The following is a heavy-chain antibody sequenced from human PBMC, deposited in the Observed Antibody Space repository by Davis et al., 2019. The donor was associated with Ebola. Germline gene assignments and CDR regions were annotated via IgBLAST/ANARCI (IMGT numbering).Heavy chain of an antibody. Sequence: SETLSLTCTVSGGSISSGGYYWSWIRQPPGKGLEWVGYIYYSGSTNYNPSLKSRVTISVDTSKNQFSLKLSSVTAADTAVYYCARDQYQLLSDWGQGTLVTVSS. CDR3: ARDQYQLLSD. V-gene: IGHV4-61*08. D-gene: IGHD2-2*01. J-gene: IGHJ4*02. CDR2: IYYSGST. CDR1: GGSISSGGYY.